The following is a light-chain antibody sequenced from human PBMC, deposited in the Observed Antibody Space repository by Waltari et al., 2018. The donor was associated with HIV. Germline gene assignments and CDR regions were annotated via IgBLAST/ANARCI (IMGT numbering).Light chain of an antibody. CDR1: SSNIGSNF. CDR2: RNN. CDR3: AAWTDSRYVV. J-gene: IGLJ2*01. V-gene: IGLV1-47*01. Sequence: QSVLTQPPSASGAPGLRVTISCSGSSSNIGSNFVYCYQQLPGTAPKLLIYRNNQRPSGVPDRFSGSKSGTSASLAISGLRSEDEADYYCAAWTDSRYVVFGGGTKLTVL.